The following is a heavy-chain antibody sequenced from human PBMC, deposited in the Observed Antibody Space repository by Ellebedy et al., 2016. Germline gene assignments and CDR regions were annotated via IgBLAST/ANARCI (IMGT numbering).Heavy chain of an antibody. CDR2: INPNSGGT. CDR1: GYTFTGYY. D-gene: IGHD2-15*01. CDR3: AREVVVVAAADYYYYYGMDV. J-gene: IGHJ6*02. Sequence: ASVKVSCKASGYTFTGYYMHWVRQAPGQGLEWMGWINPNSGGTNYAQKFQGWVTMTRDTSISTAYMELSRLRSDDTAVYYCAREVVVVAAADYYYYYGMDVWGQGTTVTVSS. V-gene: IGHV1-2*04.